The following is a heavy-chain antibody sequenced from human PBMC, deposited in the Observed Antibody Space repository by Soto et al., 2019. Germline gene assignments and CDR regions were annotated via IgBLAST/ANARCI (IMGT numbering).Heavy chain of an antibody. Sequence: PGGSLRLSCAASGFTFSDYYMSWIRQAPEKGLEWVSYISSSGSTIYYADSVKGRFTISRDNAKNSLYLQMNSLRAEDTAVYYCARDVFKDEGHFDYWGQGTLVTVSS. CDR1: GFTFSDYY. V-gene: IGHV3-11*01. CDR3: ARDVFKDEGHFDY. CDR2: ISSSGSTI. D-gene: IGHD2-15*01. J-gene: IGHJ4*02.